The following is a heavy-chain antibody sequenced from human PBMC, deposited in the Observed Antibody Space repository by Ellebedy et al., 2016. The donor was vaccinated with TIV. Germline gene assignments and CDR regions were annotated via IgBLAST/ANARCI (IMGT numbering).Heavy chain of an antibody. J-gene: IGHJ4*02. CDR3: TTTGDIRYLYYFDY. V-gene: IGHV3-15*07. D-gene: IGHD2-15*01. CDR2: IKSKSDGGTT. CDR1: GFTFSNAW. Sequence: GESLKISCAASGFTFSNAWMNWVRQAPGKGLEWVGRIKSKSDGGTTDYAAPVKGRFTISRDDSKNTLYLQMNSLKTEDTAVYYCTTTGDIRYLYYFDYWGQGALVTVSS.